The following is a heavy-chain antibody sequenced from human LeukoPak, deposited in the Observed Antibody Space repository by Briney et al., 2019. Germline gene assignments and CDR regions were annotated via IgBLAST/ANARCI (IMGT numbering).Heavy chain of an antibody. Sequence: QPGGSLRLSCAASGITVSISYMSWVRQAPGKGLEWVSVIYSGGSTYYADSVKGRFTISRDNSKNTLYLQMNSLRAEDTAVYYCARVPEQYDRWFDPWGQGTLVTVSS. CDR1: GITVSISY. D-gene: IGHD1-1*01. CDR3: ARVPEQYDRWFDP. V-gene: IGHV3-66*01. CDR2: IYSGGST. J-gene: IGHJ5*02.